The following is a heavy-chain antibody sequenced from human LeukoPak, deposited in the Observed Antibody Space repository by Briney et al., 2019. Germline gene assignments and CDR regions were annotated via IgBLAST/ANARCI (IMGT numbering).Heavy chain of an antibody. CDR1: GFTFSSYA. CDR2: IYSGGST. V-gene: IGHV3-23*03. CDR3: ATYSSLNRREFQY. D-gene: IGHD3-22*01. Sequence: PGGSLRLSCAASGFTFSSYAMSWVRQAPGKGLEWVSVIYSGGSTYYADSVKGRFTISRDNAKNSLYLQMNSLRAEDTAVYYCATYSSLNRREFQYWGQGTLLTVSS. J-gene: IGHJ1*01.